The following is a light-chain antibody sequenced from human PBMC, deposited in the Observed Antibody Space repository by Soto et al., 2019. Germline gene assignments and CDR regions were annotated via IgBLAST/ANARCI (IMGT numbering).Light chain of an antibody. J-gene: IGKJ4*01. Sequence: DIQITQSPSTLSASVGDRVTITCRASQSITSWLAWYQQKPGKAPNLLIYDASSLQSGVPSRFSGSGSGTEFTLTISSLQPDDSATYSCKQYNSHDDIAFGRGTKVEIK. CDR3: KQYNSHDDIA. V-gene: IGKV1-5*01. CDR1: QSITSW. CDR2: DAS.